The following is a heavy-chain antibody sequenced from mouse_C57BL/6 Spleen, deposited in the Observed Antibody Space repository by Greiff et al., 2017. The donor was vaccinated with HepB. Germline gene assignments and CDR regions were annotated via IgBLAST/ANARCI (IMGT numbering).Heavy chain of an antibody. CDR3: TRAELGHFDY. D-gene: IGHD4-1*01. J-gene: IGHJ2*01. V-gene: IGHV1-15*01. CDR2: IDPETGGT. CDR1: GYTFTDYE. Sequence: VQLQESGAELVRPGASVTLSCKASGYTFTDYEMHWVKQTPVHGLEWIGAIDPETGGTAYNQKFKGKAILTADKSSSTAYMELRSLTSEDSAVYYCTRAELGHFDYWGQGTTLTVSS.